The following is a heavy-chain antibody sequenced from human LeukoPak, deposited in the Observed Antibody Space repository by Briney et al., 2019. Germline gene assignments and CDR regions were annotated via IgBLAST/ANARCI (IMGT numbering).Heavy chain of an antibody. CDR2: ISSSSSYI. CDR3: ARDTVGGSYYYYYYYMDV. Sequence: TGGSLRLSCAASGFTFSSYSMNWVRQAPGKGLEWVSSISSSSSYIYYADSVKGRFTISRDNAKNSLYLQMNSLRAEDTAVYYCARDTVGGSYYYYYYYMDVWGKGTTVTISS. J-gene: IGHJ6*03. CDR1: GFTFSSYS. D-gene: IGHD1-26*01. V-gene: IGHV3-21*01.